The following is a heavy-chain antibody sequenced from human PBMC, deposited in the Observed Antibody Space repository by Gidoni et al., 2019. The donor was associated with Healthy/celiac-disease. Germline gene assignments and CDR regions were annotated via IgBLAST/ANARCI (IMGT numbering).Heavy chain of an antibody. CDR3: AKDSDYYDSSGYPDY. CDR2: ISGSGGST. Sequence: ELQLLESGGGLVQPGGSLRLSCAASGFTFSSYAMSWVRQAPGKGLEWVSAISGSGGSTYYADSVKGRFNISRDKSKNTLYLQMNSLRAEDTAVYYCAKDSDYYDSSGYPDYWGQGTLVTVSS. D-gene: IGHD3-22*01. CDR1: GFTFSSYA. J-gene: IGHJ4*02. V-gene: IGHV3-23*01.